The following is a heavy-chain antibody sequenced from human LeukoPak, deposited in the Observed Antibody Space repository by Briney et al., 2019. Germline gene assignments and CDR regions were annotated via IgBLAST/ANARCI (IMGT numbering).Heavy chain of an antibody. CDR2: ISSSGSTI. CDR1: GFTFSDYY. J-gene: IGHJ4*02. D-gene: IGHD1-20*01. Sequence: GGSLRLSCAASGFTFSDYYMSWIRQDPGKGLEWFSYISSSGSTIYYADSVKGRFTISRDNAKNSLYLQMNSLRAEDTAVYYCARENRITGTTVDYWGQGTLVTVSS. CDR3: ARENRITGTTVDY. V-gene: IGHV3-11*01.